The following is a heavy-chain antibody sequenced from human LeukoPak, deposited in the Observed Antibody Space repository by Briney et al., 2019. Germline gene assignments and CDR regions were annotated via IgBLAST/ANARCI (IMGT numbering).Heavy chain of an antibody. J-gene: IGHJ4*02. V-gene: IGHV3-33*01. D-gene: IGHD3-22*01. CDR1: GFTFSSYG. Sequence: GGSLRLSCAASGFTFSSYGMHWVRQAPGKGLEWVAVIWYDGSNKYYADSVKGRFTISRDNSKNTLYLQMNSLRAEDTAVYYCARDSSHYYYDNSGFLSGGQGTLVTVSS. CDR3: ARDSSHYYYDNSGFLS. CDR2: IWYDGSNK.